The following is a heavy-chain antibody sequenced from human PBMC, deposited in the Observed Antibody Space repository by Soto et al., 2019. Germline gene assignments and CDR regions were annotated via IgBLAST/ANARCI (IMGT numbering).Heavy chain of an antibody. CDR3: ARDIGPDTAMVPPLYYYGMDV. Sequence: GASVKVSCKASGGTFSSYAISWVRQAPGQGLEWMGGIIPIFGTANYAQKFQGRVTITADESTSTAYMELSSLRSEDTAVYYCARDIGPDTAMVPPLYYYGMDVWGQGTTVTVSS. D-gene: IGHD5-18*01. V-gene: IGHV1-69*13. CDR2: IIPIFGTA. CDR1: GGTFSSYA. J-gene: IGHJ6*02.